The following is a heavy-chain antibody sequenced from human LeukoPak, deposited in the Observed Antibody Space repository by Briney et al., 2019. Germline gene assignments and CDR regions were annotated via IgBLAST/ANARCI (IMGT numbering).Heavy chain of an antibody. Sequence: GGSLRLSCAASGFTFSSYGMHWVRQAPGKGLEWVAVIWYDGSNKYYADSVKGRFTISRDNSNNTLYLQMNSLRAEDTAVYYCARGVDILTGIDYWGQGTLVTVSS. CDR2: IWYDGSNK. J-gene: IGHJ4*02. D-gene: IGHD3-9*01. CDR1: GFTFSSYG. CDR3: ARGVDILTGIDY. V-gene: IGHV3-30*19.